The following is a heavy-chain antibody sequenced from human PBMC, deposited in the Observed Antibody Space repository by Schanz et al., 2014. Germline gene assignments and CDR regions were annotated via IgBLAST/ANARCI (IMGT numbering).Heavy chain of an antibody. Sequence: QVQLVQSGAEVKKPGSSVKVSCTASGGTFSSYTISWVRQAPGQGPEWMGWINVYNGDTKFAKTFQDRVTLTTDTSTSTAYMELRSLRSDDTAVYYCARTGYDPSLTHWGQGTLVTVSS. CDR2: INVYNGDT. V-gene: IGHV1-18*01. J-gene: IGHJ4*02. CDR1: GGTFSSYT. D-gene: IGHD5-12*01. CDR3: ARTGYDPSLTH.